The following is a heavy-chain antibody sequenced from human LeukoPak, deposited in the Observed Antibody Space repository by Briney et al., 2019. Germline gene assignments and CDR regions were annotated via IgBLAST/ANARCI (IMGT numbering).Heavy chain of an antibody. CDR1: RFTFSSYA. Sequence: GGSLRLSCAASRFTFSSYAMSWVRQAPGKGLEWVSATSGSGGSTYYADSVTGRFTISRDNSKNTLYLQMNSLRAEDTAVYSCAKKGVAGMFHSDYWGQGTLVTVSS. CDR3: AKKGVAGMFHSDY. CDR2: TSGSGGST. D-gene: IGHD6-19*01. V-gene: IGHV3-23*01. J-gene: IGHJ4*02.